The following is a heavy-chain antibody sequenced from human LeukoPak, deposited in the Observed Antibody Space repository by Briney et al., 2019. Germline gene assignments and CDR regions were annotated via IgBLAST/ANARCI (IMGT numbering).Heavy chain of an antibody. CDR1: GFTFSIYT. CDR3: ARRQLGPRLWDAFDV. CDR2: ISTTSVTI. J-gene: IGHJ3*01. Sequence: GGSLRLSCAASGFTFSIYTMNWVRQAPGKGLEWVSYISTTSVTIDYADSVKGRFTISRDNAQNSLYLQMNSLRAEDTAVYYCARRQLGPRLWDAFDVWGQGTMVTVSS. D-gene: IGHD7-27*01. V-gene: IGHV3-48*04.